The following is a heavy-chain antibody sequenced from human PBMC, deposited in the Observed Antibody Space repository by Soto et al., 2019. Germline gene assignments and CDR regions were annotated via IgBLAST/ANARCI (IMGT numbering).Heavy chain of an antibody. CDR2: ITPSFGTA. D-gene: IGHD3-9*01. V-gene: IGHV1-69*13. CDR3: ATLTREDILTGYSTPYYYGMDV. J-gene: IGHJ6*02. Sequence: ASVKVSCKAAGGTFSSYAISGVRQAPGQGLEWIGGITPSFGTANYAQKFQGRVTITADESTSTAYMELRSQGSEDTAVYYCATLTREDILTGYSTPYYYGMDVWGQGTTVTVSS. CDR1: GGTFSSYA.